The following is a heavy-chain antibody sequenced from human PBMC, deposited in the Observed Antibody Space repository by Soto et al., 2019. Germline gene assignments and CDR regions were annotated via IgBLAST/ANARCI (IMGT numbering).Heavy chain of an antibody. D-gene: IGHD3-16*01. Sequence: PSETLSLTCAVYGGSFSGYYWSWIRQPPGKGLEWIGEINHSGSTNYNPSLKSRVTISIDTSKKQISLNLTSVTDADTAVYYCASVTFGGVVLAHWGQGTLVTVSS. V-gene: IGHV4-34*01. CDR2: INHSGST. J-gene: IGHJ4*02. CDR3: ASVTFGGVVLAH. CDR1: GGSFSGYY.